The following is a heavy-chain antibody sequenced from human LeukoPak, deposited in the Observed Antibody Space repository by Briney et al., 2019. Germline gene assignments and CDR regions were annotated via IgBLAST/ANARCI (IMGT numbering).Heavy chain of an antibody. J-gene: IGHJ6*02. V-gene: IGHV1-2*02. D-gene: IGHD2-2*02. CDR1: GYTFTGHY. CDR3: ASGAYCSSTSCYTYYYGMDV. CDR2: INPNSGGT. Sequence: ASVKVSCKASGYTFTGHYMHWVRQAPGQGLEWMGWINPNSGGTNYAQKFQGRVTMTRDTSISTAYMELSRLRSDDTAVYYCASGAYCSSTSCYTYYYGMDVWGQGTTVTVSS.